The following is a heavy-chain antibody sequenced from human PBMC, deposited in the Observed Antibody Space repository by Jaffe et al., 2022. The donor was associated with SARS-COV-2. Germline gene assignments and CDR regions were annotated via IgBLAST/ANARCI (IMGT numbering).Heavy chain of an antibody. CDR3: ARGPFYYDSNVYYSL. CDR1: GGSISTYY. J-gene: IGHJ4*02. Sequence: QVQLQESGPGLVEPSETLSLTCTVSGGSISTYYWCWIRQPAGEGLEWIGHISTTGSINYNPSLKSRVTMSVDTSKNQVSLKLSSVTAADTAVYYCARGPFYYDSNVYYSLWGQGTLVIVSS. D-gene: IGHD3-22*01. CDR2: ISTTGSI. V-gene: IGHV4-4*07.